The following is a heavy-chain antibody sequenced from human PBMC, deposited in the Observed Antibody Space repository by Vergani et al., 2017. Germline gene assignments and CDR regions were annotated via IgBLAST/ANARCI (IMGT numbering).Heavy chain of an antibody. Sequence: QVQVVQSGAEVKKPGSSVKVSCKASGGTFSSYTISWVRQAPGQGLEWMGRIIPILGIANYAQKFQGRVTITADKSTSTAYMELSSLRSEDTAVYYCARDPPGIVGVHWFDPWGQGTLVTVSS. CDR2: IIPILGIA. V-gene: IGHV1-69*09. CDR1: GGTFSSYT. D-gene: IGHD1-26*01. CDR3: ARDPPGIVGVHWFDP. J-gene: IGHJ5*02.